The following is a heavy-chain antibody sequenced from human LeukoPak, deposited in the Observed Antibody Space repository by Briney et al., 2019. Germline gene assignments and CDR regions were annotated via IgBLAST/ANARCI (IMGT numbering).Heavy chain of an antibody. V-gene: IGHV1-8*01. CDR3: AREGSYDFWSGYPLYYYYGMDV. CDR2: MNPNSGNT. Sequence: ASVKVSCKASGYTFTIYDINWVRQATGQGLEWMGWMNPNSGNTGYAQKFQGRVTMTRNTSISTAYMELSSLRSEDTAVYYCAREGSYDFWSGYPLYYYYGMDVWGQGTTVTVSS. CDR1: GYTFTIYD. J-gene: IGHJ6*02. D-gene: IGHD3-3*01.